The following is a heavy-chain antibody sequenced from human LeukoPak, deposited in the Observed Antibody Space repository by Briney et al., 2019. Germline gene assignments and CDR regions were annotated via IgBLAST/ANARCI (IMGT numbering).Heavy chain of an antibody. CDR3: AKMGPTGTFYFDY. CDR1: EFTFSSYA. J-gene: IGHJ4*02. D-gene: IGHD1-7*01. Sequence: GGSLRLSCAASEFTFSSYAMSWVRQAPGKGLEWVSTISGSGGGTYYADSVKGRFTISRDNSKNTLYLQMNSLRAEDTAVYYCAKMGPTGTFYFDYWGQGTLVTVSS. CDR2: ISGSGGGT. V-gene: IGHV3-23*01.